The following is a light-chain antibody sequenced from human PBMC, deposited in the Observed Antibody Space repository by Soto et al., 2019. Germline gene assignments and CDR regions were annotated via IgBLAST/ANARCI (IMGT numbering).Light chain of an antibody. CDR1: QSVRSSY. CDR3: QQYRSSPPVT. V-gene: IGKV3-20*01. Sequence: EIVLTQSPGTLSLSPGERATLSCRASQSVRSSYLAWYQQKPGQAPRLLIYGASSRATGIPDRFSGSGSGTDFTLTISRVEPDDFVVYYCQQYRSSPPVTFGQGTRIEI. J-gene: IGKJ5*01. CDR2: GAS.